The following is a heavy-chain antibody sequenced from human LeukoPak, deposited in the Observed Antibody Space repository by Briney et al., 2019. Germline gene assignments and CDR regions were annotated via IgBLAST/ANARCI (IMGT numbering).Heavy chain of an antibody. CDR1: GGSISSYY. Sequence: SQTLSLTCTVSGGSISSYYWSWIRQPPGEGLEWIGYIYYSGNTNYNPSLESRVTISVDTSKNQFSLKLSSVTAADTAVYYCARHYCSGDNCYYFDYWGQGALVTVSS. CDR2: IYYSGNT. D-gene: IGHD2-15*01. CDR3: ARHYCSGDNCYYFDY. J-gene: IGHJ4*02. V-gene: IGHV4-59*01.